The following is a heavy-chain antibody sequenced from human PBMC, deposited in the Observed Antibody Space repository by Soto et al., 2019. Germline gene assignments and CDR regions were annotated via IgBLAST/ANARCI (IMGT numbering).Heavy chain of an antibody. CDR1: GFTFSSYA. V-gene: IGHV3-23*01. D-gene: IGHD3-10*01. CDR2: ITTSGATT. J-gene: IGHJ6*03. CDR3: AKVGPGSYSSYYMDV. Sequence: EVQLLESGGGLVQPGGSLRLSCAASGFTFSSYAMNWVRQAPGKGLEWVSFITTSGATTYYADSVQGRFTLSRDTSKNTLYLQMNSLRAEDTAVYYCAKVGPGSYSSYYMDVWGKGTTVTVSS.